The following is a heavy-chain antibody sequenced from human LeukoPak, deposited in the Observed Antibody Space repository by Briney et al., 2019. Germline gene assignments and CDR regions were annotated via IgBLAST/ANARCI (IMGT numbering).Heavy chain of an antibody. V-gene: IGHV3-74*01. CDR3: ARDVPHNWFDT. J-gene: IGHJ5*02. Sequence: PGGSLRLSCAASGITFGNNWMHWVRQGPGKGLVWISRINSDGGGAIYADSVKGRFTVSRDNAKNTLYLQMSSLRAEDTAAYYCARDVPHNWFDTWGQGTLVTVSS. CDR2: INSDGGGA. CDR1: GITFGNNW.